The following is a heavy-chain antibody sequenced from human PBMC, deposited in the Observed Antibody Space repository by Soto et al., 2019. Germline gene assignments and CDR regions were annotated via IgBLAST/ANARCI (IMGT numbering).Heavy chain of an antibody. Sequence: GGSLRLSCAASGFTFDDYAMHWVRQAPGKGLEWVSGISWNSGSIGYADSVKGRFTISRDNAKNSLYLQMNSLRAEDTALYYCAKDERYDHAFDIWGQGTMVTVSS. CDR3: AKDERYDHAFDI. CDR1: GFTFDDYA. J-gene: IGHJ3*02. D-gene: IGHD1-1*01. V-gene: IGHV3-9*01. CDR2: ISWNSGSI.